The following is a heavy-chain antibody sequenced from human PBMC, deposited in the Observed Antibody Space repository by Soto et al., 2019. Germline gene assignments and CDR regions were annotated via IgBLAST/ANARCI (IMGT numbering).Heavy chain of an antibody. CDR2: IIPIFGTA. J-gene: IGHJ4*02. V-gene: IGHV1-69*06. CDR3: ARSITMIVVAFDY. CDR1: GGTFSSYA. Sequence: ALVKVSCKASGGTFSSYAISWVRQAPGQGLEWMGGIIPIFGTANYAQKFQGRVTITADKSTSTAYMELSSLRSEDTAVYYCARSITMIVVAFDYWGQGTLVTVSS. D-gene: IGHD3-22*01.